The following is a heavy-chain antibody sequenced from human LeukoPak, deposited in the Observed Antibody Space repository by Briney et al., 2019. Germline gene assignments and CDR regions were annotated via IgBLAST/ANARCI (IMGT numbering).Heavy chain of an antibody. J-gene: IGHJ6*03. V-gene: IGHV1-8*03. CDR3: ARAVGYYYYMDV. CDR1: VYTFTSYD. CDR2: MNPNSGNT. Sequence: ASVKVSCKASVYTFTSYDINWVRQATRQGLEWMGWMNPNSGNTGYAQKFQGRVTIARNTSISTAYMELSSLRSEDTAVYYCARAVGYYYYMDVCGKGTTVTVSS.